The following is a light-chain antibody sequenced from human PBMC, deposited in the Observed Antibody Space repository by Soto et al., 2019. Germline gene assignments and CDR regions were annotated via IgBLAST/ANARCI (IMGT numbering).Light chain of an antibody. CDR2: AVS. Sequence: QSVLTQPASVSGSPGQSITISCTGTSSDVGLYDYVSWYQQHPGKAPQLMIYAVSNRPSGVSNRFSASKSGNTASLFISGLQAEDEADYYCGSYTSTDTPFVFGTGTKVTVL. V-gene: IGLV2-14*01. CDR3: GSYTSTDTPFV. CDR1: SSDVGLYDY. J-gene: IGLJ1*01.